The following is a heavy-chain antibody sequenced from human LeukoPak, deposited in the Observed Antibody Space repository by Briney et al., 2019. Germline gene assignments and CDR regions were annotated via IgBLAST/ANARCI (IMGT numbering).Heavy chain of an antibody. CDR3: AINGGGDSGYVNFDY. J-gene: IGHJ4*02. V-gene: IGHV3-9*01. CDR2: IDWNSDSI. CDR1: GFTFDDYA. Sequence: PGRSLRLSCAVSGFTFDDYAMHWVRQVPGKGLEWVSGIDWNSDSIGYADSVKGRFTTSRDNAKNSLYLQMNSLRAEDTAFYYCAINGGGDSGYVNFDYWGQGTLVTVSS. D-gene: IGHD5-12*01.